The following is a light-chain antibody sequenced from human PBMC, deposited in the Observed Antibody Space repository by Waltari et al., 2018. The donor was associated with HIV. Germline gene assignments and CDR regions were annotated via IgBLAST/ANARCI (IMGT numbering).Light chain of an antibody. J-gene: IGLJ3*02. Sequence: QSVLTPPPSASGTPGQRVTISCSGSSSNIGNNFIYWYQQFPGTAPKLLIYRNDQLPSGVPYRFAGSKSGTSASLAISGLRSEDEADYYCATWDDSLSGWVFSGGTKLTVL. CDR3: ATWDDSLSGWV. CDR1: SSNIGNNF. CDR2: RND. V-gene: IGLV1-47*01.